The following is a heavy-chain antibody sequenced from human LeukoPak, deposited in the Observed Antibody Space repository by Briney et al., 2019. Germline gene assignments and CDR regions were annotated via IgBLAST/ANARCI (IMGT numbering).Heavy chain of an antibody. D-gene: IGHD6-13*01. J-gene: IGHJ6*02. Sequence: GESLKISCKGFGYSFTSYWIGWVRQMPGKGLEWMGVIYPDDSDTRYSPSFQGQVTISADKSINTAYLQWSSLKASDTATYYCARHRAIRGGAAADYYYYGMDVWGQGTTVTVSS. V-gene: IGHV5-51*01. CDR3: ARHRAIRGGAAADYYYYGMDV. CDR1: GYSFTSYW. CDR2: IYPDDSDT.